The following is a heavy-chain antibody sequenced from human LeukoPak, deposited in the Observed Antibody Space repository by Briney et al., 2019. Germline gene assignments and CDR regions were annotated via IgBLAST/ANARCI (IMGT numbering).Heavy chain of an antibody. CDR3: ARDLVVNDYGDYDEKYGMDV. Sequence: PGGSLRLSSAPSRFTFTIYSMNCVRQAPGKGLEWVSSISISRSYIYYADSVTGRFTISRDNAKNSLYLQMNSLRAEDTAVYYCARDLVVNDYGDYDEKYGMDVWGQGTTVTVSS. D-gene: IGHD4-17*01. CDR2: ISISRSYI. CDR1: RFTFTIYS. V-gene: IGHV3-21*01. J-gene: IGHJ6*02.